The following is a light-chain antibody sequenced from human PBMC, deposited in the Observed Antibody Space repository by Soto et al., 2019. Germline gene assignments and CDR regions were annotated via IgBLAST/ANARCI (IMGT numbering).Light chain of an antibody. V-gene: IGKV1-9*01. CDR3: QQLNSYPPT. CDR1: QGISSY. J-gene: IGKJ1*01. Sequence: IQLTQSPSSLSASVGDSVTITCRASQGISSYLAWYQQKPGKAPKLLIYAASTLQSGVPSRFSGSGYGTEFTLTISSLQTEDFATYYCQQLNSYPPTFGQGTKVDIK. CDR2: AAS.